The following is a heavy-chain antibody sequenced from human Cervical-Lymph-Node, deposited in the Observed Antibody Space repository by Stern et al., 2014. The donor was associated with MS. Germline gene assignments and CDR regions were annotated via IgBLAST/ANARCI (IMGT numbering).Heavy chain of an antibody. CDR3: TTLRPPTGGFDP. V-gene: IGHV3-73*02. D-gene: IGHD3-16*01. CDR2: IRSKSYNFAT. CDR1: GFTFSVSA. Sequence: EVQLVESGGGLVQPGGSLKLSCAASGFTFSVSAMHWVRQAPGQGLEWVGRIRSKSYNFATTYSASVGGRFTISRDDSRNTTYLLMNSLKTEDTAIYYCTTLRPPTGGFDPWGQGTLVTVSS. J-gene: IGHJ5*02.